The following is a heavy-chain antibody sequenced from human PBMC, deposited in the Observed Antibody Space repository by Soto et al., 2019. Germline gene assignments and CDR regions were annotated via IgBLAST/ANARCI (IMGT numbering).Heavy chain of an antibody. J-gene: IGHJ4*02. CDR3: SSSIGSGGVIGGFDC. CDR2: IIPILDKP. CDR1: GGTFKMYA. D-gene: IGHD3-16*02. V-gene: IGHV1-69*01. Sequence: QVQLVQSGAEVRNPGSAVMVSCKASGGTFKMYAMNWVRQAPGQGLQWIAGIIPILDKPRYAQQFPGRVRITVDEATSTAYMELSSLRSEDTAIYYCSSSIGSGGVIGGFDCCGQGTLFTVAS.